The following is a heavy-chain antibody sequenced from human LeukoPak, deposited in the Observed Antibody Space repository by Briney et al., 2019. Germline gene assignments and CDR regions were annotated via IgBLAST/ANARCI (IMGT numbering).Heavy chain of an antibody. D-gene: IGHD1-26*01. CDR2: ISSSSSYI. Sequence: GGSLRLSCAASGFTFSSYSMNWVRQAPGKGLEWVSSISSSSSYIYYADSVKGRFTISRDNAKNSLYLQMNSLRAEDTAVYYCARQPDPLSGSYSSGCWGQGTLVTVSS. CDR1: GFTFSSYS. V-gene: IGHV3-21*01. CDR3: ARQPDPLSGSYSSGC. J-gene: IGHJ4*02.